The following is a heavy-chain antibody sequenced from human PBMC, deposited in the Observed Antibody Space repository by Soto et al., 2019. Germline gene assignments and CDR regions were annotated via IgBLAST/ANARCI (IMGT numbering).Heavy chain of an antibody. CDR2: ISAYNGNT. D-gene: IGHD3-3*01. CDR1: GYTFTSYC. Sequence: ASVKVSCKASGYTFTSYCISWVRQAPGQGLEWMGWISAYNGNTNYAQKLQGRVTMTTDTSTSTAYMELRSLRSDDTAVYYCARDRDFWSGYLPENYFDYWGQGTLVTVSS. V-gene: IGHV1-18*04. J-gene: IGHJ4*02. CDR3: ARDRDFWSGYLPENYFDY.